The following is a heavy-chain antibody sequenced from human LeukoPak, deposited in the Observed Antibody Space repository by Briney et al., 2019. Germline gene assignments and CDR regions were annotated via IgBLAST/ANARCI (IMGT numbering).Heavy chain of an antibody. Sequence: GGTLRLSCTASGFTFGDYAMSWVRQAPGKGLEWVGFTRSKGNGETTEYAATVKSRFTISRNDTKSIAYLQMNNVKTEDTPVYYCPRENNWKSYYFDYWGQGKLVTVSS. V-gene: IGHV3-49*04. CDR2: TRSKGNGETT. CDR1: GFTFGDYA. J-gene: IGHJ4*02. CDR3: PRENNWKSYYFDY. D-gene: IGHD1-20*01.